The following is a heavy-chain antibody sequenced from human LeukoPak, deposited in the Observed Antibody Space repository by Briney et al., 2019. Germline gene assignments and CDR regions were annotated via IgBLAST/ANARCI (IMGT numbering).Heavy chain of an antibody. CDR1: GLTFDHYV. CDR2: ISGDGGST. Sequence: PGESLTLSCGASGLTFDHYVMHWVRHAPGEGVEWVSLISGDGGSTYYAHSVKGRLTISRDNSKNPLSLQMNSLTTEDTALYFCAKGTTMYAFDIWGQGTMVTVSS. V-gene: IGHV3-43*02. D-gene: IGHD1-1*01. CDR3: AKGTTMYAFDI. J-gene: IGHJ3*02.